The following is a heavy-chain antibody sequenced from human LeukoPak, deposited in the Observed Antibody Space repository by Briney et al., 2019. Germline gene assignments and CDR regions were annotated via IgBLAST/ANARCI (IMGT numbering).Heavy chain of an antibody. V-gene: IGHV1-18*01. CDR1: GGTFSSDA. CDR3: ARDEVEYENWFDP. J-gene: IGHJ5*02. D-gene: IGHD5-24*01. Sequence: ASVKVSCKASGGTFSSDAISWVRQAPGQGLEWMGWISAYNGNTNYAQKLQGRVTMTTDTSTSTAYMELRSLRSDDTAVYYCARDEVEYENWFDPWGQGTLVTVSS. CDR2: ISAYNGNT.